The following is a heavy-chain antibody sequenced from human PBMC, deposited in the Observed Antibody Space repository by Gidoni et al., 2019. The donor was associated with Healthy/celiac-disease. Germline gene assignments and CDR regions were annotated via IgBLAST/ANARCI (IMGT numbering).Heavy chain of an antibody. CDR2: VSHSGST. J-gene: IGHJ5*02. D-gene: IGHD2-8*02. CDR1: GGSINSYY. CDR3: AGIKRLVGRSLAAFDP. V-gene: IGHV4-59*01. Sequence: QVQLQESGPGLVKPSETLSLTCPVSGGSINSYYWIWIRQPPGKELEWIGHVSHSGSTNYNPSLKSRVTISLDMSKNQFSLKLSSVTSADTALYYCAGIKRLVGRSLAAFDPWGQGTLVTVSS.